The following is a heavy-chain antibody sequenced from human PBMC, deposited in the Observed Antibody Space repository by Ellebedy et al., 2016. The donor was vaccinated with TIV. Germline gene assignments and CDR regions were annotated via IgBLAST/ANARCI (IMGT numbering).Heavy chain of an antibody. CDR1: GFTFNSYG. V-gene: IGHV3-48*04. J-gene: IGHJ3*02. Sequence: GESLKISXAASGFTFNSYGMNWVRQAPGKGLEWISYISGSSETIYYADSVKGRFTISRDNAKNTLYLQMNSLRAEDTAVYYCASGFTHYGAFDIWGQGTMVTVSS. D-gene: IGHD3-16*01. CDR3: ASGFTHYGAFDI. CDR2: ISGSSETI.